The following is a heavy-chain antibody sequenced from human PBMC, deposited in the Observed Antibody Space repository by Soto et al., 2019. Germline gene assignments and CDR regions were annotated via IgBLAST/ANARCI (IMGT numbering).Heavy chain of an antibody. V-gene: IGHV4-30-4*08. Sequence: PLSLTCTVSGGYIRGGGDYWSWIRQPPGKGLEWIGYVYYSGSTYYNPSLKSRVTISVDTSKNQFSLKLSSVTAADTAVYYCARGASGRGYSYGYDYNVRAWGQGTLVTVSS. J-gene: IGHJ5*02. CDR3: ARGASGRGYSYGYDYNVRA. D-gene: IGHD5-18*01. CDR2: VYYSGST. CDR1: GGYIRGGGDY.